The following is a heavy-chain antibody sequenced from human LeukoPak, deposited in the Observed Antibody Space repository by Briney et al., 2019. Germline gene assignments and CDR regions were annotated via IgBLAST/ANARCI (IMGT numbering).Heavy chain of an antibody. CDR1: GFTFDNYA. CDR2: ISWNSGSI. CDR3: AKDRLIVGTTSFDY. V-gene: IGHV3-9*01. Sequence: GGSLRLSCAASGFTFDNYAMHWVRQAPGKGLEWVSCISWNSGSIGYADSVKGRFTISRDNAKNSLYLQMNSLRVEDTAVYYCAKDRLIVGTTSFDYWGQGTLLTVSS. D-gene: IGHD1-26*01. J-gene: IGHJ4*02.